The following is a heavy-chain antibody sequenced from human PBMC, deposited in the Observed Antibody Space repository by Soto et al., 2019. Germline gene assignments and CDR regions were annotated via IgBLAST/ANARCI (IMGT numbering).Heavy chain of an antibody. D-gene: IGHD6-25*01. CDR3: AKDPQRLASFPLDP. J-gene: IGHJ5*02. CDR1: GFTFSSYG. CDR2: ISYDGSNK. V-gene: IGHV3-30*18. Sequence: GGSLRLSCAASGFTFSSYGMHWVRQAPGKGLEWVAVISYDGSNKYYADSVKGRFTISRDNSKNTLYLQMNSLRAEDTAVYYCAKDPQRLASFPLDPWGQATLLTVSS.